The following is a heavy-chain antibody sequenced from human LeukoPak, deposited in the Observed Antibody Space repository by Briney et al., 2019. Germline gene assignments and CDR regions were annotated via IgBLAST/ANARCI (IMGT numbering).Heavy chain of an antibody. CDR1: GGSISSYY. V-gene: IGHV4-59*01. CDR3: ARWFGEPEGAFDY. J-gene: IGHJ4*02. D-gene: IGHD3-10*01. CDR2: IYYSGST. Sequence: SETLSLTCTVSGGSISSYYWSWLRQPPGKGLEWIGYIYYSGSTNYNPSLKSRVTISVDTSKNQFSLKLSSVTAADTAVYYCARWFGEPEGAFDYWGQGTLVTVSS.